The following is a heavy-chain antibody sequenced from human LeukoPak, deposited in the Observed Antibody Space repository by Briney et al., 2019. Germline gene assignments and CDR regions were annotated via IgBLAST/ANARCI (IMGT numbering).Heavy chain of an antibody. D-gene: IGHD3-3*01. CDR2: ISSSGSTI. CDR3: ARGYFAVGAFDI. Sequence: PGGSLRLSCAASGFTFSSYEMNWVRQAPGKGLEWVSYISSSGSTIYYADSVKGRFTISRDNAKNSLYLQMNSLRAEDTAVYYCARGYFAVGAFDIWGQGTMVTVSS. V-gene: IGHV3-48*03. CDR1: GFTFSSYE. J-gene: IGHJ3*02.